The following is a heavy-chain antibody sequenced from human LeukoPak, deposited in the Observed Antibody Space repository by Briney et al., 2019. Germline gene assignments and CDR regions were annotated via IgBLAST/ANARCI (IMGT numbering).Heavy chain of an antibody. Sequence: GGSLRPSCAASGFTFSSYAMSWVRQAPGKGLEWVSAISGSGGSTYYADSVKGRFTISRDNSKNTLYLQMNSLRAEDTALYYCARAIGVTCISTSCYSFDYWGQGTLVTVSS. D-gene: IGHD2-2*02. V-gene: IGHV3-23*01. CDR1: GFTFSSYA. J-gene: IGHJ4*02. CDR2: ISGSGGST. CDR3: ARAIGVTCISTSCYSFDY.